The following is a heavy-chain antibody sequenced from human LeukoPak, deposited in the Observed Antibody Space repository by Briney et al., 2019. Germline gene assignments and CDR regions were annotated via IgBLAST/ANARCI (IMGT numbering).Heavy chain of an antibody. V-gene: IGHV3-7*03. CDR2: IKQDGSEK. J-gene: IGHJ4*02. CDR1: GFTFSSYW. CDR3: ARRPMVRGVIITENFDY. Sequence: PGGSLRLSCAASGFTFSSYWMSWVRQAPGKGLEWVANIKQDGSEKYYVDSVKGRFTISRDNAKNSLYLQMNSLRAEDTAVYYCARRPMVRGVIITENFDYWGQGTLVTASS. D-gene: IGHD3-10*01.